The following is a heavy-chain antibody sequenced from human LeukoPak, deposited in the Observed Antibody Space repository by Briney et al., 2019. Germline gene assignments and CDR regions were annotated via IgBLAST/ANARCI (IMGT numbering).Heavy chain of an antibody. CDR2: IRSKPYGGTT. CDR3: TRGVGYGDYQDLYY. J-gene: IGHJ4*02. CDR1: GFSFGSYA. V-gene: IGHV3-49*04. D-gene: IGHD4-17*01. Sequence: PGGSLRLSCKGSGFSFGSYAMSWVRQAPGKGLEWVGFIRSKPYGGTTQYAASVNGRFTISRDDSKGVAYLQMDSLKTEDTAEYYCTRGVGYGDYQDLYYWGQGTLVTVSS.